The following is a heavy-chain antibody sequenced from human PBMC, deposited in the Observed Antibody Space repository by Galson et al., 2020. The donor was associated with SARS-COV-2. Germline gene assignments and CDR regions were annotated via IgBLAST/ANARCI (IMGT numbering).Heavy chain of an antibody. D-gene: IGHD6-13*01. CDR2: IYRGGNS. J-gene: IGHJ4*02. V-gene: IGHV3-66*01. CDR1: GITVSSNY. Sequence: GGSLRLSCAASGITVSSNYMSWVRKAPGKRLERVSIIYRGGNSYHADSVKGRFIISRDNSKNTLYLQINSLRVEDTAVYYCARRSSSNWGHDYWGQGTLVTVSS. CDR3: ARRSSSNWGHDY.